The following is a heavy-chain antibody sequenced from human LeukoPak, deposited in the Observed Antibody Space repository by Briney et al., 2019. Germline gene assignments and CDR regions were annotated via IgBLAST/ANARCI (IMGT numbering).Heavy chain of an antibody. Sequence: PSETLSLTCAVYGGSFSGYYWSWIRQPPGKGLEWIGEINHSGSTNYNPSLKSRVTISVDTSKNQFSLKLSSVTAADTAVYYCARFGPRNWFDPWGQGTLVTVSS. J-gene: IGHJ5*02. V-gene: IGHV4-34*01. D-gene: IGHD3/OR15-3a*01. CDR2: INHSGST. CDR1: GGSFSGYY. CDR3: ARFGPRNWFDP.